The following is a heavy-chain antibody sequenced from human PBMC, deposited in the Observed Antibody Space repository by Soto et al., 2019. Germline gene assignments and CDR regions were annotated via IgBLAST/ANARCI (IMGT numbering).Heavy chain of an antibody. CDR1: GFTFSSYG. J-gene: IGHJ3*02. CDR2: IWYDGSNK. V-gene: IGHV3-33*01. CDR3: ARGESVAGKLHAFDI. Sequence: PGGSLRLSCAASGFTFSSYGMHWVRQAPGKGLEWVAVIWYDGSNKYYADSVKGRFTISRDNSKNTLYLQMNSLRAEDTAVYYCARGESVAGKLHAFDIWGQGTVVTVSS. D-gene: IGHD6-19*01.